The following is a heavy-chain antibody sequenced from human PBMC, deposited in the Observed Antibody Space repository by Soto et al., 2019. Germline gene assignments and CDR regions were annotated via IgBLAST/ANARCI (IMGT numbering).Heavy chain of an antibody. CDR1: GGSVSSGVFS. J-gene: IGHJ6*02. CDR2: ISHGGSP. CDR3: ARGHYYYAMDV. V-gene: IGHV4-30-2*01. Sequence: SETLSLTCAVSGGSVSSGVFSWNWIGQPPGQGLEWIGYISHGGSPHYNPSLRSRVSISVDRSTNVISLNLTSMTPADTAVYFCARGHYYYAMDVWGQGTTVTVSS.